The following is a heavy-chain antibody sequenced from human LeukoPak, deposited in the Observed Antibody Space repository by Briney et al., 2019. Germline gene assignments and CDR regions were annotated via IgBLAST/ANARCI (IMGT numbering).Heavy chain of an antibody. CDR3: ARDSAQSDAFDI. D-gene: IGHD3-10*01. CDR2: IYYSGST. Sequence: SETLSLTCTVSGGSISSYYWSWIRQPPGKGLEWIGYIYYSGSTNYNPSLKSRVTISVDTSKNQFSLKLSSVTAADTAVYYCARDSAQSDAFDIWGQGTMVTVPS. CDR1: GGSISSYY. J-gene: IGHJ3*02. V-gene: IGHV4-59*01.